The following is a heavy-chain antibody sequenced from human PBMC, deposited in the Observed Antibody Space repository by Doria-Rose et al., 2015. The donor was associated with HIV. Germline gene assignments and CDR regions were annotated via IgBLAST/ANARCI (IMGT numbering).Heavy chain of an antibody. J-gene: IGHJ4*02. CDR1: GVSLSSPGMG. Sequence: QVQLVPSGPVLVKPTETLTLTCTVSGVSLSSPGMGVSWIRQPPGKALEWLANIFSDDDRSYKTSLKSRLTISRGTSKSQVVLTMTDMDPVDTATYYCARIKSSRWYHKYYFDFWGQGTLVIVSA. V-gene: IGHV2-26*01. CDR2: IFSDDDR. CDR3: ARIKSSRWYHKYYFDF. D-gene: IGHD6-13*01.